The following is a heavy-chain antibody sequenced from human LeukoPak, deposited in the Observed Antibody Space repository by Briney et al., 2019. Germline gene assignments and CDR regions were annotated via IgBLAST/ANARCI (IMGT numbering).Heavy chain of an antibody. V-gene: IGHV4-39*01. CDR1: GDSISSYF. J-gene: IGHJ3*02. Sequence: SETLSLTCTVSGDSISSYFYIWVRQPPGKGLEWIGSIYYSGSTYYNPSLKSRVTISVDTSKNQFSLKLSSVTAADTAVYYCARQNTAMVSSFDIWGQGTMVTVSS. CDR2: IYYSGST. CDR3: ARQNTAMVSSFDI. D-gene: IGHD5-18*01.